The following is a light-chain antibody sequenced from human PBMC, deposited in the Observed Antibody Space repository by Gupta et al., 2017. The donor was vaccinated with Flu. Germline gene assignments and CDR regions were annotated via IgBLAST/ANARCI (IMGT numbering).Light chain of an antibody. CDR3: QQYGSAPYT. CDR2: GAS. Sequence: EIVLTQSPGTLSLSPGERATLSCRASQSVSSSYLAWYQQKPGQAPRLLLCGASSRATGIPDRFSGSGSGTDFTLTISRLEPADFAVESCQQYGSAPYTCGQGTKLEIK. CDR1: QSVSSSY. V-gene: IGKV3-20*01. J-gene: IGKJ2*01.